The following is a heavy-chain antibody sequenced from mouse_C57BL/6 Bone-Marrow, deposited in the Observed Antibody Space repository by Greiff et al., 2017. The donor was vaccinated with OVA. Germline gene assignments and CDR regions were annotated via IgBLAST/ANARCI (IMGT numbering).Heavy chain of an antibody. V-gene: IGHV14-3*01. Sequence: EVKLQESVAELVRPGASVKLSCTASGFNIKNTYMHWVKQRPEQGLEWIGRIDPANGNTKYAPKFQGKATITADTSSNTAYLQLSSLTSEDTAIYYCATKGYYGNYDWFAYWGQGTLVTVSA. CDR3: ATKGYYGNYDWFAY. CDR2: IDPANGNT. CDR1: GFNIKNTY. D-gene: IGHD2-1*01. J-gene: IGHJ3*01.